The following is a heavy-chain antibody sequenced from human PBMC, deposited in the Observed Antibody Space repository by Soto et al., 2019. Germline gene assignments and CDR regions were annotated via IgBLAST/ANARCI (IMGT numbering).Heavy chain of an antibody. CDR1: GFSFSSYA. J-gene: IGHJ4*02. CDR3: ANRESYYDFWSGRAHDY. Sequence: EVQLLESGGGLVQPGGSLRLSCAASGFSFSSYAMSWVRQAPGKGLAWVSAISGSGGSTYYADSVKGRFTISRDNSKNTMYLQMNSLRAEDTAVYYCANRESYYDFWSGRAHDYWGQGTLVTVSS. V-gene: IGHV3-23*01. CDR2: ISGSGGST. D-gene: IGHD3-3*01.